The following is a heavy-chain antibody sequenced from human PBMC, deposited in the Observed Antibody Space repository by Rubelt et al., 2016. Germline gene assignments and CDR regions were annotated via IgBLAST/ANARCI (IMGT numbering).Heavy chain of an antibody. CDR2: IYWDDDK. J-gene: IGHJ3*02. D-gene: IGHD6-19*01. CDR3: GQKVGNERSGWYQDAVEI. CDR1: GFSLSTSGVG. V-gene: IGHV2-5*02. Sequence: QITLKESGPTLVNPTQTLTLTCTFSGFSLSTSGVGVGWIRQPPGKALEWLAFIYWDDDKRCSPSLKSRLTITKDTSKNQVVLTMTNMEHEDTVTNYGGQKVGNERSGWYQDAVEIWGQGTMGTV.